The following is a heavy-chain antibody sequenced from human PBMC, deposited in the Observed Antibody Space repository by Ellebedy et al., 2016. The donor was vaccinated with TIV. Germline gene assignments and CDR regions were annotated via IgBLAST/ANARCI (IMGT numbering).Heavy chain of an antibody. J-gene: IGHJ4*02. Sequence: GGSLRLSCAASAFTFSSYAMSWVRQAPGKGLEWVSSISNSAGSTYDADSVKGRFTISRDNSKNTLYLQMNSLRAEDTAVYYCAKLTSANSPFDNWGQGTLVTVSS. V-gene: IGHV3-23*01. CDR2: ISNSAGST. CDR1: AFTFSSYA. CDR3: AKLTSANSPFDN. D-gene: IGHD4-23*01.